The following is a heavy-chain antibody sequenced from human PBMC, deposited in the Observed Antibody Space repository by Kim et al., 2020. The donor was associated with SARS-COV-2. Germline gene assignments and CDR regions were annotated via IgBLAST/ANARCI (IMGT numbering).Heavy chain of an antibody. Sequence: SETLSLTCAVYGGSFSGYYWSWIRQPPGKGLEWIGEINHSGSTNYNPSLKSRVTISVDTSKNQFSLKLSSVTAADTAVYYCARGSKYYYGSGRNYWFDP. CDR1: GGSFSGYY. D-gene: IGHD3-10*01. J-gene: IGHJ5*02. CDR2: INHSGST. V-gene: IGHV4-34*01. CDR3: ARGSKYYYGSGRNYWFDP.